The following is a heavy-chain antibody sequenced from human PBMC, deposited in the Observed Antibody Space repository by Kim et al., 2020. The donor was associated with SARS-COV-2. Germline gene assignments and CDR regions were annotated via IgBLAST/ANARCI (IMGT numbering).Heavy chain of an antibody. CDR2: IYYSGST. V-gene: IGHV4-59*08. D-gene: IGHD3-22*01. CDR3: ATYYYDSSGYYSLGYGMDV. Sequence: SETLSLTCTVSGGSISSYYWSWIRQPPGKGLEWIGYIYYSGSTNYNPSLKSRVTISLDTSKNQFSLKLSSVTAADTAVYYCATYYYDSSGYYSLGYGMDVWGQGTTVTVSS. CDR1: GGSISSYY. J-gene: IGHJ6*02.